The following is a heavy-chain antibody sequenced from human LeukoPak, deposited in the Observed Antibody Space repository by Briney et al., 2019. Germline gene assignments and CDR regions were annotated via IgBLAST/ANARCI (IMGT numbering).Heavy chain of an antibody. CDR1: GGSFSGYY. CDR2: INHSGST. J-gene: IGHJ4*02. V-gene: IGHV4-34*01. Sequence: SETLSLTCAVYGGSFSGYYWSWIRQPPGKGLEWIGEINHSGSTNYNPSLKSRVTIPVDTSKNQFSLKLSSVTAADTAVYYCARHVGRTGPSFFDYWGQGTLVTVSS. D-gene: IGHD3/OR15-3a*01. CDR3: ARHVGRTGPSFFDY.